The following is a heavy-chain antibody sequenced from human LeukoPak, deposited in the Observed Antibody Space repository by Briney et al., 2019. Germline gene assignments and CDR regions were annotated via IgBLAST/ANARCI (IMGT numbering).Heavy chain of an antibody. Sequence: PSETLSLTCTVSGGSISNYYWSWLRQPPGKGLEWLGYIYYSGSTNYNPSLKSRVTISVDTSKDQFSLKLSSVTAADTAVYYCARDRGVAGGNAFDIWGQGTMVTVSS. J-gene: IGHJ3*02. V-gene: IGHV4-59*01. D-gene: IGHD6-19*01. CDR1: GGSISNYY. CDR2: IYYSGST. CDR3: ARDRGVAGGNAFDI.